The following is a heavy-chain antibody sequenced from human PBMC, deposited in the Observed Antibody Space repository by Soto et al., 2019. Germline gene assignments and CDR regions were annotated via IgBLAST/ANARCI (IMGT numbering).Heavy chain of an antibody. CDR1: GCTFTNYG. J-gene: IGHJ2*01. CDR2: ISAYNGNT. D-gene: IGHD2-15*01. Sequence: QVQLVQSGSEVKKPGASVKVSCKASGCTFTNYGMSWVRQAPGQGLEWMGWISAYNGNTNHAQNFQGRVTMTTDTSTNTAYMGLRSLRSDGTAVYYCARCYCSVGSCYSCWHFDLWGRGALVTVSS. CDR3: ARCYCSVGSCYSCWHFDL. V-gene: IGHV1-18*01.